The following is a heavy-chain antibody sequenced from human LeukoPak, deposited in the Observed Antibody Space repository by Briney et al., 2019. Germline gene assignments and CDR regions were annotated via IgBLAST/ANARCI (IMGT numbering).Heavy chain of an antibody. Sequence: PGGSLRLSCAASGFTFSTYAMSWVRQAPGKGLEWVSTIVGSGGSTYYADSVKGRFTISRDNSKHTLYLQMDSLRAEDTAVYYCAKEAYGGLGSTNWFDPWGQGTLVTVSS. V-gene: IGHV3-23*01. CDR1: GFTFSTYA. J-gene: IGHJ5*02. D-gene: IGHD4-23*01. CDR2: IVGSGGST. CDR3: AKEAYGGLGSTNWFDP.